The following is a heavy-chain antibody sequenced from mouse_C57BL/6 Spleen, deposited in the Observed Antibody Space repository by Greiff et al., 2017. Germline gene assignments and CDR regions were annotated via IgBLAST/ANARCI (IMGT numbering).Heavy chain of an antibody. J-gene: IGHJ2*01. CDR1: GYTFTSYW. Sequence: VQLQQPGAELVQPGASVKMSCKASGYTFTSYWITWVKQRPGQGLEWIGDIYPGSGSTNYNEKFKSKATLTVDTSSSTAYLQLSSLTSEDSAVYCGAWGDCYYPFDYWGQGTTLTVSS. V-gene: IGHV1-55*01. D-gene: IGHD2-3*01. CDR3: AWGDCYYPFDY. CDR2: IYPGSGST.